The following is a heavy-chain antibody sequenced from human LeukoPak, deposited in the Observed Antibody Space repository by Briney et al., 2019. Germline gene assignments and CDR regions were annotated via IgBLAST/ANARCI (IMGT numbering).Heavy chain of an antibody. CDR2: IYYSGST. Sequence: PSETLSLTCTVSGGSISSYYWSWIRQPPGKGLEWIGYIYYSGSTNYNPSLKSRVTISVDTSKNQFSLKLSSVTAADTAVYYCARLIVTDAFDIWGQGTMVTVSS. D-gene: IGHD2-21*01. J-gene: IGHJ3*02. CDR3: ARLIVTDAFDI. CDR1: GGSISSYY. V-gene: IGHV4-59*01.